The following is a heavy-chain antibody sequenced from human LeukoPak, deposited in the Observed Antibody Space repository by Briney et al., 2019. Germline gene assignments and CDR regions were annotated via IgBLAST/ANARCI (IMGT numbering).Heavy chain of an antibody. V-gene: IGHV4-59*08. D-gene: IGHD3-22*01. CDR2: ISYSGRT. Sequence: PSETLSPTCIVSGGSISSSYWSWIRQPPGKGLEWIGYISYSGRTNYNPSLKSRVTISVDTSKNQFSLRLGSVTAADTAVYYCARTYYYDSSGYYSSFYYYYMDVWGKGTTVTVAS. J-gene: IGHJ6*03. CDR3: ARTYYYDSSGYYSSFYYYYMDV. CDR1: GGSISSSY.